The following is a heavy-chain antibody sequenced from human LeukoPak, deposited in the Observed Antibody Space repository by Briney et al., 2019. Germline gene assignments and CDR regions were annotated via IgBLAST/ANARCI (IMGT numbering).Heavy chain of an antibody. V-gene: IGHV3-21*03. J-gene: IGHJ3*02. CDR1: GFTFTSFG. Sequence: GGSLRLSCAASGFTFTSFGMHWVRQAPGKGLEWVSSISSSSSYIYYADSVKGRFTISRDNAKNSLYLQMNSLRAEDTAVYYCARAIYCSGGSCNDAFDIWGQGTMVTVSS. CDR2: ISSSSSYI. CDR3: ARAIYCSGGSCNDAFDI. D-gene: IGHD2-15*01.